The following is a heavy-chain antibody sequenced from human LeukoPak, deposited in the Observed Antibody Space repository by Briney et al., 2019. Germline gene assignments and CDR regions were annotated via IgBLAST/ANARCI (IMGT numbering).Heavy chain of an antibody. V-gene: IGHV4-59*01. Sequence: SETLSLTCTVSGGSNSSYYWSWIRQPPGKGLEWIGYIYYSGSTNYNPSLKSRVTISVDTSKNRFSLKLSSVTAADTAVYYCARVKGSDYDSSGDAFDIWGQGTMVTVSS. CDR3: ARVKGSDYDSSGDAFDI. J-gene: IGHJ3*02. D-gene: IGHD3-22*01. CDR2: IYYSGST. CDR1: GGSNSSYY.